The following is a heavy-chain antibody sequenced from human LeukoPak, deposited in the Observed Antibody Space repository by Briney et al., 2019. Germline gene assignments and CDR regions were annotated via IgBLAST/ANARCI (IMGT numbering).Heavy chain of an antibody. CDR3: ARAGGDVWGSYRSPFDY. V-gene: IGHV1-69*05. CDR2: IIPIFGTT. Sequence: SVKVSCKASGGTFSSYAISWVRQAPGQGLEWMGRIIPIFGTTNYAQKFQGRVTITTDESTSTAYMELSSLRSEDTAVHYCARAGGDVWGSYRSPFDYWGQGTLVTVSS. J-gene: IGHJ4*02. D-gene: IGHD3-16*02. CDR1: GGTFSSYA.